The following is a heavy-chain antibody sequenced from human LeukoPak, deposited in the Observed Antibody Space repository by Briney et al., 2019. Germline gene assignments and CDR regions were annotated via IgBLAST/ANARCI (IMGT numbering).Heavy chain of an antibody. CDR1: GYTFTSYD. CDR2: IIPIFGTA. V-gene: IGHV1-69*05. Sequence: SVKVSCKASGYTFTSYDISWVRQAPGQGLEWMGGIIPIFGTAYYAQKFQGRVTITTDESTSTAYMELSSLRSEDTAVYYCARVGYDYVWGSYRPRLSDAFDIWGQGTMVTVSS. D-gene: IGHD3-16*02. J-gene: IGHJ3*02. CDR3: ARVGYDYVWGSYRPRLSDAFDI.